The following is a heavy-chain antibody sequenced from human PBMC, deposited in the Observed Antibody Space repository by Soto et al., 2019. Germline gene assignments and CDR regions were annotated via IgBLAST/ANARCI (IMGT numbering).Heavy chain of an antibody. Sequence: QVQLVESGGGVVQPGRSLRLSCAASGFTFGSYAMHWVRQAPGKGLEWVAVISYDGSNKYYADSVKGRFTISRDNSKNTLYLQMNSLRAEDTAVYYCARDIYYISTSCYGADAFDIWGQGTMVTVSS. J-gene: IGHJ3*02. D-gene: IGHD2-2*01. V-gene: IGHV3-30-3*01. CDR3: ARDIYYISTSCYGADAFDI. CDR1: GFTFGSYA. CDR2: ISYDGSNK.